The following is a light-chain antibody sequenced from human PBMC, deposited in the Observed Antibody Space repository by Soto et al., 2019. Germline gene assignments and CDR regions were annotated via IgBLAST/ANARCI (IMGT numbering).Light chain of an antibody. Sequence: DIQMTQSPSSLSASVGDRVTITCRASQNIRDSLNWYQQKPGKAPKLMIFAASSLQSGVPSRFSGSGSGTDFTLTISSLQPEDFATYYGQQSYSTPPTFGGGTKVDIK. V-gene: IGKV1-39*01. CDR1: QNIRDS. J-gene: IGKJ4*01. CDR3: QQSYSTPPT. CDR2: AAS.